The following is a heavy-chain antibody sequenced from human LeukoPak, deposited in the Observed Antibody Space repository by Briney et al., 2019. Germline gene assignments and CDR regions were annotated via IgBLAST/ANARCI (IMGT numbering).Heavy chain of an antibody. CDR1: GFTFSSYA. J-gene: IGHJ4*02. CDR2: ISYDGSNK. D-gene: IGHD1-26*01. Sequence: PGRSQRLSCAASGFTFSSYAMHWVRQAPGKGLEWVAVISYDGSNKYYADSVRGRFTISRDNSKNTLYLQMNSLRAEDTAVYYCARDRSQTLDYWGQGTLVTVSS. V-gene: IGHV3-30-3*01. CDR3: ARDRSQTLDY.